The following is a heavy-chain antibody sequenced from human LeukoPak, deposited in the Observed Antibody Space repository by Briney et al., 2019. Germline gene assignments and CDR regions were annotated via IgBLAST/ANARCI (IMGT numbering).Heavy chain of an antibody. J-gene: IGHJ2*01. CDR3: AKNLVLLFRDWYFDL. V-gene: IGHV4-39*01. D-gene: IGHD2/OR15-2a*01. Sequence: PSETLSLTCTVSGGSISSSSYYWGWIRQPPGKGLEWIGSIYYSGDTYYNPSLKSRATISVDTSKNQFSLKLNSVTAADTAVYYCAKNLVLLFRDWYFDLWGRGTLVTVSS. CDR1: GGSISSSSYY. CDR2: IYYSGDT.